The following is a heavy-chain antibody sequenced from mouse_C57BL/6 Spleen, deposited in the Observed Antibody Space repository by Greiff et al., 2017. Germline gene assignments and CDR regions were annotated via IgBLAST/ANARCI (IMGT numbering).Heavy chain of an antibody. Sequence: QVQLQQSGAELVRPGASVKLSCKASGYTFTDYSIHWVKQRPGQGLEWIARIYPGSGNTYYNEKFKGKATLTAEKSSSTAYMQLSSLTSEDSAVYFWAREGDYGSSPWCAYWGQGTLVTVSA. CDR3: AREGDYGSSPWCAY. J-gene: IGHJ3*01. D-gene: IGHD1-1*01. V-gene: IGHV1-76*01. CDR2: IYPGSGNT. CDR1: GYTFTDYS.